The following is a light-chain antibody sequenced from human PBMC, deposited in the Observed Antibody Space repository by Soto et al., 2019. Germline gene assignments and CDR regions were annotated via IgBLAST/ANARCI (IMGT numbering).Light chain of an antibody. CDR3: PQYGVYYPRT. Sequence: DIQMTQSPSTLSASVEDKVTITSRASRIIGDYLAWDQQKPGKDPVILIYRAYTLESGVPSRFSGSGSGTEFTITIRSLQPDDCATYYGPQYGVYYPRTFGGGTKVEI. J-gene: IGKJ4*01. CDR1: RIIGDY. V-gene: IGKV1-5*03. CDR2: RAY.